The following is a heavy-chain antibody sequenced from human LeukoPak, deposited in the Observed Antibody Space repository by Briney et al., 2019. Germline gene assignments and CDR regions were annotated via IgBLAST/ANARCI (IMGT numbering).Heavy chain of an antibody. D-gene: IGHD7-27*01. CDR1: GGSISSYY. Sequence: PSETLSLTCTVSGGSISSYYWSWIRQPPGKGLEWIGYIYYSGSTNYNPSLKSRVTISVDASKNQFSLKLSSVTAADTAVYYCAREPGDPPYYFDYWGQGTLVTVSS. CDR3: AREPGDPPYYFDY. J-gene: IGHJ4*02. V-gene: IGHV4-59*01. CDR2: IYYSGST.